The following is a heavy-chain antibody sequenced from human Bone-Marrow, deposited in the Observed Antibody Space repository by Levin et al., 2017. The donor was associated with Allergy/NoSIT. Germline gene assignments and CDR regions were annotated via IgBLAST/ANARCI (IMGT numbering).Heavy chain of an antibody. J-gene: IGHJ5*02. CDR2: IKLNSGGT. CDR3: VREGVGAGKVPSGDDWFDP. Sequence: GESLKISCKASGFTFTDYYIHWVRQAPGQGLEWVGWIKLNSGGTKYAQQFQGRVTMTRDMSTSTTYMELKRLRSDDTAVYFCVREGVGAGKVPSGDDWFDPWGQGTLVTVSS. CDR1: GFTFTDYY. D-gene: IGHD6-19*01. V-gene: IGHV1-2*02.